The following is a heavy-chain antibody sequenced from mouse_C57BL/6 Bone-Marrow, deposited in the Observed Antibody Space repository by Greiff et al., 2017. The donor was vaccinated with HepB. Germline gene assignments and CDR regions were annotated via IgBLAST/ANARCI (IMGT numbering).Heavy chain of an antibody. Sequence: QVQLKESGPELVKPGASVKISCKASGYTFTDYYINWVKQRPGQGLEWIGWIFPGSGSTYYNEKFKGKATLTVDKSSSTAYMLLSSLTSEDSAVYFCASSLTFYGNLMDYWGQGTSVTVSS. CDR1: GYTFTDYY. CDR2: IFPGSGST. CDR3: ASSLTFYGNLMDY. D-gene: IGHD2-10*01. V-gene: IGHV1-75*01. J-gene: IGHJ4*01.